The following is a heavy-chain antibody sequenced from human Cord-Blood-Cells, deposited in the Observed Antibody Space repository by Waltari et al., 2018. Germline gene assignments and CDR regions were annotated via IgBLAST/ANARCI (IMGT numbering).Heavy chain of an antibody. CDR3: TRADGMITFGGVIVADY. D-gene: IGHD3-16*02. Sequence: EVQLVESGGGLVKPGRSLRLSCTASGFTFGDYAMSWFRQAPGKGVEWVGLMRSKAYGGTTENAASVKGRFTISRDDSKSIAYLQMNSLKTEDTAVYYCTRADGMITFGGVIVADYWGQGTLVTVSS. J-gene: IGHJ4*02. CDR2: MRSKAYGGTT. CDR1: GFTFGDYA. V-gene: IGHV3-49*05.